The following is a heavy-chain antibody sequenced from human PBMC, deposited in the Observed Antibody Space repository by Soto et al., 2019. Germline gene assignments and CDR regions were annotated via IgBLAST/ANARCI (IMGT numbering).Heavy chain of an antibody. V-gene: IGHV1-8*01. J-gene: IGHJ4*02. CDR3: ARGDCYIFDY. CDR1: GYTFISYD. D-gene: IGHD2-21*01. Sequence: QVQLVQSGAEVKKPGASVKVSCKASGYTFISYDINWVRQATGQGLEWMGWMNPNTGDTGYAQKFQCRVTMTRNTSINTANLELSSLRSDETAVYFCARGDCYIFDYWGQGTLVTVSS. CDR2: MNPNTGDT.